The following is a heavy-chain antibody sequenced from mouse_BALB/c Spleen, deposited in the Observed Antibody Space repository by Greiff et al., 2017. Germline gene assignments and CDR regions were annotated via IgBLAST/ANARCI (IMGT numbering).Heavy chain of an antibody. CDR1: GDSITSGY. CDR2: ISYSGST. CDR3: ARKDGPYGGFAY. D-gene: IGHD1-2*01. Sequence: EVQLVESGPSLVKPSQTLSLTCSVTGDSITSGYWNWIRKFPGNKLEYMGYISYSGSTYYNPSLKSRISITRDTSKNQYYLQLNSVTTEDTATYYCARKDGPYGGFAYWGQGTLVTVSA. J-gene: IGHJ3*01. V-gene: IGHV3-8*02.